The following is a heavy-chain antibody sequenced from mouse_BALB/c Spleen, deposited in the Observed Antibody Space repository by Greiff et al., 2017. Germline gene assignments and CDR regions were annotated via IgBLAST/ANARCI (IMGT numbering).Heavy chain of an antibody. CDR3: ARLRRYDAMDY. CDR2: IYPGDGDT. Sequence: VKLVESGAELVRPGSSVKISCKASGYAFSSYWMNWVKQRPGQGLEWIGQIYPGDGDTNYNGKFKGKATLTADKSSSTAYMQLSSLTSEDSAVYFCARLRRYDAMDYWGQGTSVTVSS. D-gene: IGHD2-14*01. J-gene: IGHJ4*01. V-gene: IGHV1-80*01. CDR1: GYAFSSYW.